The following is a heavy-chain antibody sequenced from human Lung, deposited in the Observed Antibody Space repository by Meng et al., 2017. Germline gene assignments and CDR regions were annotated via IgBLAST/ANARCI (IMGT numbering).Heavy chain of an antibody. CDR1: GGSFSDYY. J-gene: IGHJ4*02. Sequence: QVQLRQWGAGLLTPSGTLSLTCVVSGGSFSDYYWSWIRQPPGKGLEWIGEINHSGSTNYNPSLESRATISVDTSQNNLSLKLSSVTAADSAVYYCARGPTTMAHDFDYWGQGTLVTVSS. D-gene: IGHD4-11*01. V-gene: IGHV4-34*01. CDR3: ARGPTTMAHDFDY. CDR2: INHSGST.